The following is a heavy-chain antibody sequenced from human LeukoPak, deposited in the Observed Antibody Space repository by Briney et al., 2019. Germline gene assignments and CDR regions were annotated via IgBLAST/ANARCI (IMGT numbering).Heavy chain of an antibody. Sequence: PSETLSLTCAVSGASIISSSYYWGWIRQPPGKGLEWIGRIYTSGSTNYNPSLKSRVTMSVDTSKNQFSLKLSSVTAADTAVYYCARDRNSSSWYGGGRTWFDPWGQGTLVTVSS. CDR2: IYTSGST. V-gene: IGHV4-39*07. J-gene: IGHJ5*02. CDR1: GASIISSSYY. D-gene: IGHD6-13*01. CDR3: ARDRNSSSWYGGGRTWFDP.